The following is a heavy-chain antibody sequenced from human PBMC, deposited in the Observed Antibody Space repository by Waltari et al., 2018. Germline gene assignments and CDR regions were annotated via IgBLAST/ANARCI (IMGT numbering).Heavy chain of an antibody. CDR2: MNPNRGNT. J-gene: IGHJ6*02. V-gene: IGHV1-8*01. CDR1: GYTFTSYD. Sequence: QVQLVQSGAEVKKPGASVKVSCKASGYTFTSYDINWVRQATGQGLEWMGWMNPNRGNTGYAQKFQGRVTMTRNTSISTAYMELSSLRSEDTAVYYCARGLDSSGWYPYYYYGMDVWGQGTTVTVSS. CDR3: ARGLDSSGWYPYYYYGMDV. D-gene: IGHD6-19*01.